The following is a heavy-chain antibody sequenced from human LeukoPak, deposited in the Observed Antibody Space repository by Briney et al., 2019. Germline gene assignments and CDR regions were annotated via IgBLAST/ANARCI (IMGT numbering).Heavy chain of an antibody. J-gene: IGHJ4*02. Sequence: PGGSLRLSCAASGFTFSSYEMNWVRQAPGKGLEWVSYISSSGSTIYYADSVKGRFTISRDNAKNSLYLQMNSLRAEDTAVYYCARDIGRSWYDYWGQGTLVTVSS. V-gene: IGHV3-48*03. CDR1: GFTFSSYE. CDR3: ARDIGRSWYDY. D-gene: IGHD6-13*01. CDR2: ISSSGSTI.